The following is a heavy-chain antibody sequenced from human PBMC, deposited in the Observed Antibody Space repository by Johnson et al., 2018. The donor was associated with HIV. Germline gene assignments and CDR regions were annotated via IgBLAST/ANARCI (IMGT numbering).Heavy chain of an antibody. D-gene: IGHD1-26*01. CDR2: ITSSGGTT. Sequence: QEQLVESGGGLVNPGGSLRLSCAASGFTFSDYYMSWIRQAPGKGLEWVSYITSSGGTTYYADSVKGRFTISRDNSKNTLYLQMNSLRAEDTAGYYCAKGRWEATTYDDAFDIWGQGTLVTVSS. V-gene: IGHV3-11*04. CDR3: AKGRWEATTYDDAFDI. CDR1: GFTFSDYY. J-gene: IGHJ3*02.